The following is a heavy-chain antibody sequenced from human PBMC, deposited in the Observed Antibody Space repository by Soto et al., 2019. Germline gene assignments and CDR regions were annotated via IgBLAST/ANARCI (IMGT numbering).Heavy chain of an antibody. V-gene: IGHV2-5*02. J-gene: IGHJ6*02. CDR1: GFSLNTNGMG. Sequence: QITLKESGPTLVRPTQPLTLTCSFSGFSLNTNGMGVGWIRQTPGKALEWLAFIYWDEDKRYSPSLKTRLTVTTDTAKSEVILTLTNLDPLDTGIYYGAGWNYESGLDVWGPAAKVTISS. D-gene: IGHD1-7*01. CDR3: AGWNYESGLDV. CDR2: IYWDEDK.